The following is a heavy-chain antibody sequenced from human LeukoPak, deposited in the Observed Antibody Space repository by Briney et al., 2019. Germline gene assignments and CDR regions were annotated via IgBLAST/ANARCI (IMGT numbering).Heavy chain of an antibody. CDR3: AGGMATTAAFDI. CDR2: IYYSGST. D-gene: IGHD5-24*01. J-gene: IGHJ3*02. CDR1: GGSISSYY. V-gene: IGHV4-59*04. Sequence: PSETLSLTCTVSGGSISSYYWSWIRQPPGKGLERIGYIYYSGSTYYNPSLKSRVTISVDTSKNQFSLKLSSVTAADTAVYYCAGGMATTAAFDIWGQGTMVTVSS.